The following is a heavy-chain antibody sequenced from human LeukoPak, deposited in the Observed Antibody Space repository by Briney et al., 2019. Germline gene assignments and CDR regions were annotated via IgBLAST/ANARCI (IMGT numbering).Heavy chain of an antibody. D-gene: IGHD6-13*01. CDR2: IYDSGST. CDR1: GGSIRNYN. Sequence: SETLSLTCTVSGGSIRNYNWNWIRQPPGKGLEWIGYIYDSGSTNYNPTLKSRVTISVDMSKNQFSLKLSSVTAADTAVYYCARDYAGSSSWNWFDPWGQGTLVTVSS. V-gene: IGHV4-59*01. J-gene: IGHJ5*02. CDR3: ARDYAGSSSWNWFDP.